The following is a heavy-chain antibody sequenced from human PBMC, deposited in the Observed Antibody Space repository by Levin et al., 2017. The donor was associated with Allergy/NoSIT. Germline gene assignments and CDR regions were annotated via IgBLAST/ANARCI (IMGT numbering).Heavy chain of an antibody. CDR1: EFTFGDYA. D-gene: IGHD5-18*01. CDR2: IRSKAYGGTT. CDR3: TRGGFSYGPSAASSDYYYYGMDV. Sequence: GSLRLSCTTSEFTFGDYAMSWFRQAPGKGLEWVGFIRSKAYGGTTEYAASVKGRFTISRDDSKSIAYLQMNSLKTEDTAVYYCTRGGFSYGPSAASSDYYYYGMDVWGQGTTVTVSS. V-gene: IGHV3-49*03. J-gene: IGHJ6*02.